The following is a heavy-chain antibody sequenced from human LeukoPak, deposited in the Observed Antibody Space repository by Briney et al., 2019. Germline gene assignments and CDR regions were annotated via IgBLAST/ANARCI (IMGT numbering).Heavy chain of an antibody. J-gene: IGHJ3*02. Sequence: GGSLRLSCAASGFTLSDYNMNWIRQAPGKGLEWVSHISGGGNNNNIYYADSVKGRFTISRDNVKNSLYLQMNSLRAEDTAVYYCAKSPSLQAFDIWGQGTMVTVSS. CDR1: GFTLSDYN. CDR3: AKSPSLQAFDI. V-gene: IGHV3-11*01. CDR2: ISGGGNNNNI.